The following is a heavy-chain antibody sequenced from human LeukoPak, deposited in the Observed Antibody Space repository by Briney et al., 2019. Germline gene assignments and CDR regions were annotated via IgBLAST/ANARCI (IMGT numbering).Heavy chain of an antibody. J-gene: IGHJ4*02. Sequence: GGSLTLSCVVSGFAFSNYGMHWVRQAPGKGLEWVALTPYDGSTKYYADSVKGRFTISKDNSRNTVYLHMNSLKVEDTATYYCAKPSDEHFDYWGQGTLVTVSS. CDR2: TPYDGSTK. V-gene: IGHV3-30*18. CDR1: GFAFSNYG. CDR3: AKPSDEHFDY.